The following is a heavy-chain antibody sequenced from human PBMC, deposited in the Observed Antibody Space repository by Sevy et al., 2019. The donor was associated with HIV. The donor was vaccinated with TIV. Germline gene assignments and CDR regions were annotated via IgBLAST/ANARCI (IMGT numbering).Heavy chain of an antibody. J-gene: IGHJ3*02. D-gene: IGHD6-6*01. CDR1: GFTFSTYW. CDR3: ATDLFSSSSADVFDI. V-gene: IGHV3-7*01. Sequence: GGSLRLSCAASGFTFSTYWMNWVRQAPGKGLEWVANIKQDGSGKNYVDSVKGRFTISRDNARNSLFLELNSLKVEDTAVYYCATDLFSSSSADVFDIWGQGTMVTVPS. CDR2: IKQDGSGK.